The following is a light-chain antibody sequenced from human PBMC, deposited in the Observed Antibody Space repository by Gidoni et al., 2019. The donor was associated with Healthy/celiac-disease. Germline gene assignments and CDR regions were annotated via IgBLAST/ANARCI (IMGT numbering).Light chain of an antibody. CDR2: DAS. V-gene: IGKV1-33*01. CDR1: QDISNY. Sequence: DIQMTQSPSSLSASVGDRVTITCQASQDISNYLNWYQQKPGKAPKLLIYDASNLETGGPSRFSGSGSGTDFTFTISSLQPEDIATYYGQQYDNLPLTFGQGTRLEIK. J-gene: IGKJ5*01. CDR3: QQYDNLPLT.